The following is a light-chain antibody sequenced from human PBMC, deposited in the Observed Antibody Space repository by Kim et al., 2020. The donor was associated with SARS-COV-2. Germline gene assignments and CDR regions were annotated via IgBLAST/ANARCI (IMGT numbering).Light chain of an antibody. CDR1: SLRRFY. CDR2: GKN. J-gene: IGLJ2*01. CDR3: NSRDTNDNVL. V-gene: IGLV3-19*01. Sequence: SSELTQDPAVSVALGQTVRITCQGDSLRRFYATWYQQKPGQAPILVIYGKNNRPSGIPDRFSGSSSGNTASLTITGTQAGDEADYYCNSRDTNDNVLFGG.